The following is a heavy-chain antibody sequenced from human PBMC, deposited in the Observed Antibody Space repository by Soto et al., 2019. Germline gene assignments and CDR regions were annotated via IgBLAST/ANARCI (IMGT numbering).Heavy chain of an antibody. V-gene: IGHV5-10-1*01. CDR2: IDPSDSYT. CDR3: ASSYSSSSSGGYGMDV. CDR1: GYSFTSYW. Sequence: PGESLKISCKGSGYSFTSYWISWVRQVPGKGLEWMGRIDPSDSYTNYSPSFQGHVTISADKSISTAYLQWSSLKASDTAMYYCASSYSSSSSGGYGMDVWGQGTTVTVSS. D-gene: IGHD6-6*01. J-gene: IGHJ6*02.